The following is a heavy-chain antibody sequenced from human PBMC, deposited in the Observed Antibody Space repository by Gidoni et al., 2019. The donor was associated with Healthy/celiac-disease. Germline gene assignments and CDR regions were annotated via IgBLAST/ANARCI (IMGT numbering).Heavy chain of an antibody. D-gene: IGHD2-8*01. J-gene: IGHJ4*02. CDR3: ARGAGMVFAIRGYFDY. CDR2: ISYDGIYK. CDR1: GFPFSNYA. Sequence: HVQLVESGGGVVQPGRSLRLSCAASGFPFSNYAIHWVRQAPGKGLEWLAVISYDGIYKYYADSVKGRFTISRDNSKNTLYLQMNSLRAEDTAVYYCARGAGMVFAIRGYFDYWGQGTLVTVSS. V-gene: IGHV3-30*04.